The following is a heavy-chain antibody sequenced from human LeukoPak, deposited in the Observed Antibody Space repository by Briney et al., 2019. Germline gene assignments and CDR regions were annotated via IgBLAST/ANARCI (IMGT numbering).Heavy chain of an antibody. D-gene: IGHD1-26*01. J-gene: IGHJ4*02. Sequence: GGSLRLSCAASGFTFSSYSLTWVRQAPGKGLGWVSYISSSNEATSYADSVKGRFTSSRDYAKNSLYLQMNSLRAEDTAVYYCARVARGNYYHFDSWGQGTLVTVSS. CDR2: ISSSNEAT. CDR1: GFTFSSYS. V-gene: IGHV3-48*04. CDR3: ARVARGNYYHFDS.